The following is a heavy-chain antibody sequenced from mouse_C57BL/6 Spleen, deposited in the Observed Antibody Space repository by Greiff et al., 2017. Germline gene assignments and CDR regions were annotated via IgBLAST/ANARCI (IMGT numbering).Heavy chain of an antibody. V-gene: IGHV1-61*01. Sequence: VQLQQPGAELVRPGSSVKLSCKASGYTFTSYWMDWVKQRPGQGLEWIGNIYPSDSETHYNQKFKDKATLTVDKSSSTAYMQLSSLTYEDSAVYYCAREGDGGFAYGGQGTLVTVSA. D-gene: IGHD3-3*01. CDR2: IYPSDSET. J-gene: IGHJ3*01. CDR3: AREGDGGFAY. CDR1: GYTFTSYW.